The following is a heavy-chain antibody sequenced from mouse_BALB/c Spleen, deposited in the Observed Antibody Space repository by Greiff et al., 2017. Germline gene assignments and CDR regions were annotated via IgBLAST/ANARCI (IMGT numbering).Heavy chain of an antibody. CDR3: ARDIHYRYGYFDV. CDR1: GFTFTDYY. D-gene: IGHD2-14*01. CDR2: IRNKANGYTT. Sequence: EVKVIESGGGLVQPGGSLRLSCATSGFTFTDYYMSWVRQPPGKALEWLGFIRNKANGYTTEYSASVKGRFTISRDNSQSILYLQMNTLRAEDSATYYCARDIHYRYGYFDVWGAGTTVTVSS. V-gene: IGHV7-3*02. J-gene: IGHJ1*01.